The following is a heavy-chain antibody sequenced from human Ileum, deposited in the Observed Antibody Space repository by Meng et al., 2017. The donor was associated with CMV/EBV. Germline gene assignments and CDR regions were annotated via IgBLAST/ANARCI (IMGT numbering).Heavy chain of an antibody. CDR2: IKTKTDDGTT. CDR1: GVTFSKAW. CDR3: TTFYSSSSLWSDP. J-gene: IGHJ5*02. V-gene: IGHV3-15*01. D-gene: IGHD6-6*01. Sequence: GVTFSKAWMILVRQYTGKGLEWVARIKTKTDDGTTDYAETVQGRYTISRDDSENILYLQMNSLKTEDTAIYYCTTFYSSSSLWSDPWGQGTLVTVSS.